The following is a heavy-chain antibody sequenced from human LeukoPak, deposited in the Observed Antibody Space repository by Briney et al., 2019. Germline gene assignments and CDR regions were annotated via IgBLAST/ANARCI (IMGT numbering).Heavy chain of an antibody. V-gene: IGHV1-8*01. CDR1: GYTFTSYD. Sequence: ASVKVSCKASGYTFTSYDINWVRQATGQGLEWMGWMNPNSGNTGYAQKFQGRVTMTRNTSISTAYMELSSLRSEDTAVYYCARDRYYYDSRGYYIFDYWGQGTLVTVSS. CDR3: ARDRYYYDSRGYYIFDY. CDR2: MNPNSGNT. J-gene: IGHJ4*02. D-gene: IGHD3-22*01.